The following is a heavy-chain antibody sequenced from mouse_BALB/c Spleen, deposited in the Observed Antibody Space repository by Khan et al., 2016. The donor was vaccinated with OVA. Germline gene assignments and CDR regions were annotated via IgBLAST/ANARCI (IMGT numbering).Heavy chain of an antibody. CDR3: ARNPFAY. J-gene: IGHJ3*01. CDR2: IDPYDSET. CDR1: GYTFTSYW. Sequence: VQLQQSGAELVRPGASVKLSCEASGYTFTSYWMNWVKRSPEQGLEWIGRIDPYDSETHYNQNFKDKAILTVDKSSSTAYMQLSSLTSEDSAVYFCARNPFAYWCQGTLVTVSA. V-gene: IGHV1-52*01.